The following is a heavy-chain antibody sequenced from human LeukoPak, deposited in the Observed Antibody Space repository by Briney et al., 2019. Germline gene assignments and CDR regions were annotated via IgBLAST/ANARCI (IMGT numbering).Heavy chain of an antibody. J-gene: IGHJ4*02. CDR2: ISSSSSYI. CDR1: GFTFSSYS. CDR3: ARSSHPAAPFDY. Sequence: GGSLRLSCAASGFTFSSYSMNWVSQAPGKGLEWVSSISSSSSYIYYADSVKGRFTISRDNAKNSLYLQMNSLRAEDTAVYYCARSSHPAAPFDYWGQGTLVTVSS. V-gene: IGHV3-21*01. D-gene: IGHD6-6*01.